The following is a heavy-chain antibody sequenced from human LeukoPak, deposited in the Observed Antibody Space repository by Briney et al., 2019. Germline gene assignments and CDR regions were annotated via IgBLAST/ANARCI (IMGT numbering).Heavy chain of an antibody. CDR1: GVSISNNYFY. Sequence: PSETLSLTCSVSGVSISNNYFYWAWIRQPPGKGLELLGYVHYSGSSFYNSSLKSRVTVSADTSRNQFSLSLTSVTAADTAMYYCATLGLLRGAGFNLATHFDFWGQGTLVAVSS. V-gene: IGHV4-39*01. J-gene: IGHJ4*02. CDR2: VHYSGSS. CDR3: ATLGLLRGAGFNLATHFDF. D-gene: IGHD1-26*01.